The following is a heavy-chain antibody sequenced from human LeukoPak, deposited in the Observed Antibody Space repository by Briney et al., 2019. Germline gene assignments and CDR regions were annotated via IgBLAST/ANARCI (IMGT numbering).Heavy chain of an antibody. J-gene: IGHJ4*02. CDR2: ISSSSSYI. D-gene: IGHD2-2*01. CDR3: VSFYETY. CDR1: GFTFSSYS. Sequence: AGGSLRLSCAASGFTFSSYSMNWVRQAPGKGLEWVSSISSSSSYIYYADSVKGRFTISRDNAKNTVYLQMNNLRAEDTAVYYCVSFYETYWGRGTLVTVSS. V-gene: IGHV3-21*01.